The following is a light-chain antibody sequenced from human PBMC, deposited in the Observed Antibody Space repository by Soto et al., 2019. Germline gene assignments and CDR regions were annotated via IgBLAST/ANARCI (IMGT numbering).Light chain of an antibody. V-gene: IGLV2-8*01. CDR3: MSYAGGNRFV. Sequence: QSALNQPPSASGSPGQSVTISCAGTIKDVGGYNYVSWYQQHPGKVPQLMIYQVTKRPSGVPDRFSASKSDTTASLTISGLQAEDEGDYYCMSYAGGNRFVFGTGTKVTVL. CDR1: IKDVGGYNY. J-gene: IGLJ1*01. CDR2: QVT.